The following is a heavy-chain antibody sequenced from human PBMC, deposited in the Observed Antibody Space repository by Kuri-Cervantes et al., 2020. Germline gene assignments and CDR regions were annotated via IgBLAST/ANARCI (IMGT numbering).Heavy chain of an antibody. CDR1: GYTFTGYY. CDR3: AREAGKRGYSSTWYYFQH. V-gene: IGHV1-2*02. D-gene: IGHD6-13*01. J-gene: IGHJ1*01. Sequence: ASVKVSCKASGYTFTGYYMHWVRQAPGQGLEWMGWINPNSGDTNYVQKFQGRVTMTRDTSISTAYTELSRLRSDDTAVYYCAREAGKRGYSSTWYYFQHWGQGTLVTVSS. CDR2: INPNSGDT.